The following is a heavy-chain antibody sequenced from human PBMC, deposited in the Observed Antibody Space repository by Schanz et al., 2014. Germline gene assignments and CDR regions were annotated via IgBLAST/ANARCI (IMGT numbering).Heavy chain of an antibody. J-gene: IGHJ4*02. CDR3: ARDHTTESYYSAGPPIDY. Sequence: EVQLVQSGGGLVQPGGSLRLSCAASGFTFSSHWMHWVRQDPGKGLVWDARINSVGSNTDYADSVTGRFTISRDNAKNTLYLQMNSLRAEDTAVYYCARDHTTESYYSAGPPIDYWGQGTLLTVSS. V-gene: IGHV3-74*01. CDR1: GFTFSSHW. D-gene: IGHD1-26*01. CDR2: INSVGSNT.